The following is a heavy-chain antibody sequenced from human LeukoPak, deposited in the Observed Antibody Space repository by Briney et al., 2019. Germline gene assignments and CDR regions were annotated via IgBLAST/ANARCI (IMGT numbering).Heavy chain of an antibody. V-gene: IGHV4-30-4*08. J-gene: IGHJ3*02. Sequence: SETLSLTCTVSGGSISSGDYYWSWIRQPPGKGLEWIGYIYYSGSTYYNPSLKSRVTISVDTSKNQFSLKLSSVTAADTAVYYCARTLDYYDSSGYEYAFDIWGQGTMSPSLQ. CDR1: GGSISSGDYY. CDR2: IYYSGST. D-gene: IGHD3-22*01. CDR3: ARTLDYYDSSGYEYAFDI.